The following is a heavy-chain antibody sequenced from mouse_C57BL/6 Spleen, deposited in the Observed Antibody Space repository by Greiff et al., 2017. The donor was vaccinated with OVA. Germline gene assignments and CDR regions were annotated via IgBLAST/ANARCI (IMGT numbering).Heavy chain of an antibody. CDR2: INPNYGTT. Sequence: EVQLQQSGPELVKPGASVKISCKASGYSFTDYYMNWVKQSTGKSLEWIGVINPNYGTTSYNQKFKGKATLTVDQSSSTAYMQLNSLTSEDSAVYYCAAPECPGSSCWYFDVWGTGTTVTVSA. CDR3: AAPECPGSSCWYFDV. J-gene: IGHJ1*03. CDR1: GYSFTDYY. D-gene: IGHD1-1*01. V-gene: IGHV1-39*01.